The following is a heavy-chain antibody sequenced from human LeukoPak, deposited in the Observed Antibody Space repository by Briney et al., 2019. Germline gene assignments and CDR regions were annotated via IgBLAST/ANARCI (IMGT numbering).Heavy chain of an antibody. D-gene: IGHD3-22*01. CDR1: GGSFSGYY. V-gene: IGHV4-34*01. Sequence: WETLSLTCAVYGGSFSGYYWSWIRQPPGKGLEWIGEINHSGSTNYNPSLKSRVTISVDTSKNQFSLKLSSVTAADTAVYYCARHPPRYYYRYYYYYMDVWGKGTTVTISS. CDR2: INHSGST. J-gene: IGHJ6*03. CDR3: ARHPPRYYYRYYYYYMDV.